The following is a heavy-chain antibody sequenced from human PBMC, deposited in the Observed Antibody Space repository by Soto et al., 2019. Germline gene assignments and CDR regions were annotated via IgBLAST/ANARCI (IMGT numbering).Heavy chain of an antibody. CDR1: GFTFSSYS. V-gene: IGHV3-48*01. Sequence: GGSLRLSCAASGFTFSSYSMNWVRQAPGKGLEWVSYISSSSSTIYYADSVKGRFTISRDISDNTLHLQMNNLRVEDTAVYYCAREPRYCRGGSCSITGDAYDIWGQGTMVTVSS. CDR2: ISSSSSTI. J-gene: IGHJ3*02. CDR3: AREPRYCRGGSCSITGDAYDI. D-gene: IGHD2-15*01.